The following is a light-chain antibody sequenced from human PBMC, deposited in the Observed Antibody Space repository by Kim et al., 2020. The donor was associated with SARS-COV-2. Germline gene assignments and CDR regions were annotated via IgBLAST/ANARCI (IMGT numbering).Light chain of an antibody. CDR3: GTWDSSLSAVV. Sequence: QSVLTQPPSVSAAPGQKVTISCSGSSSNIGNNYVSWYQQLPGTAPKLLIYDNNKRPSGIPDRFSGSKSGTSATLGITGLQTGDEADYYCGTWDSSLSAVVFGGGIQLT. J-gene: IGLJ2*01. V-gene: IGLV1-51*01. CDR2: DNN. CDR1: SSNIGNNY.